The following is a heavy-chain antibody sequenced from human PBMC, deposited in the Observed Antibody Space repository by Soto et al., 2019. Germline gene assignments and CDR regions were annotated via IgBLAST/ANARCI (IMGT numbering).Heavy chain of an antibody. V-gene: IGHV3-21*01. J-gene: IGHJ4*02. D-gene: IGHD5-18*01. Sequence: ESGGGLVKPGGSLRLSCAASGFTFSSYSMNWVRQAPGKGLEWVSSISSSSSYIYCADSVKGRFTISRDNAKNSLYLQMNSLRAEDTAVYYCARDQPGYSYGYGLGYWGQGTLVTVSS. CDR2: ISSSSSYI. CDR1: GFTFSSYS. CDR3: ARDQPGYSYGYGLGY.